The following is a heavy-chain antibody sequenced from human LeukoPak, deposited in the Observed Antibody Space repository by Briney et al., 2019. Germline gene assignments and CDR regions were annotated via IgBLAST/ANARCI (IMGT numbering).Heavy chain of an antibody. Sequence: ASVKVSCKASGYTFTRYYMHWVRQAPGQGLEWMGWINPNSGGTNYAQKFQGRVTMTRDTSISTAYMELSSLRSDDTAVYYCARVGAQVTGGWPDFRYWGQGTLVSVSS. J-gene: IGHJ4*02. CDR1: GYTFTRYY. CDR3: ARVGAQVTGGWPDFRY. D-gene: IGHD1-20*01. CDR2: INPNSGGT. V-gene: IGHV1-2*02.